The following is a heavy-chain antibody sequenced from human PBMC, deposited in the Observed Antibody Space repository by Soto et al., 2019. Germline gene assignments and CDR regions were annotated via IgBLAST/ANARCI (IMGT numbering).Heavy chain of an antibody. Sequence: SETLARTWAVYGASFSSYYWSWIRQPPGKGLEWIGEINHSGSTNYNPALKSRVTISVDTSKNQFSLKLSSVTAADTAVYYCARGTGMATITGDAFDIWGQGTMVTVSS. V-gene: IGHV4-34*01. D-gene: IGHD5-12*01. CDR1: GASFSSYY. CDR2: INHSGST. J-gene: IGHJ3*02. CDR3: ARGTGMATITGDAFDI.